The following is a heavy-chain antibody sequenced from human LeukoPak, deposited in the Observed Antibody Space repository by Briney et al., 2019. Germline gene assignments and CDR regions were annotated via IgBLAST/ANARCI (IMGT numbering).Heavy chain of an antibody. Sequence: GGSLRLSCAASGFTFSSYWMHWVRQAPGKGLEWVSYISSSSSTIYYADSVKGRFTISRDNAKNSLYLQMNSLRAEDTAVYYCARDRVVSSWYDFGDYWGQGTLVTVSS. J-gene: IGHJ4*02. V-gene: IGHV3-48*04. CDR3: ARDRVVSSWYDFGDY. CDR1: GFTFSSYW. CDR2: ISSSSSTI. D-gene: IGHD6-13*01.